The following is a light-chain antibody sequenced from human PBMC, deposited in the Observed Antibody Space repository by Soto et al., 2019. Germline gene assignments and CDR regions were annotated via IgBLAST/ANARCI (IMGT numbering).Light chain of an antibody. CDR2: AAS. CDR1: QGISRY. V-gene: IGKV1-9*01. CDR3: QQFSSHPPFT. Sequence: DIQLTQSPSFLSASVGDRVTITCRASQGISRYLAWYQQKPGRAPKLLIYAASSLQYGVPSRFSGSGSGTEFTLTISSLQPEDFGTYYCQQFSSHPPFTFGPGTKVDIK. J-gene: IGKJ3*01.